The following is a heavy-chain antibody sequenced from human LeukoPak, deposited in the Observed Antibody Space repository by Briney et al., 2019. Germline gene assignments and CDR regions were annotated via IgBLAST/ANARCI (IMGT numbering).Heavy chain of an antibody. V-gene: IGHV5-51*01. J-gene: IGHJ5*02. D-gene: IGHD6-19*01. CDR1: GYSFTSYW. CDR3: ARLSVAGTRRYNWFDP. Sequence: GESLKISCKGSGYSFTSYWIGWVRQMPGKGLEWMGIIYPGDSDTRYSPSFQGQVTISADKSISTAYLQWSSLKASDTAMYYCARLSVAGTRRYNWFDPWGQGTLVTVSS. CDR2: IYPGDSDT.